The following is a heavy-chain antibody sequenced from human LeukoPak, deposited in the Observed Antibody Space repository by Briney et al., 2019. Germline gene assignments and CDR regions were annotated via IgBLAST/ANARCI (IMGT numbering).Heavy chain of an antibody. V-gene: IGHV3-74*01. CDR2: MNSDGSAT. Sequence: GGSLRLSCAASGLSFSNYWMHWVRQAPGKGLVWVTRMNSDGSATYYADSVQGRFTISRDNAKNTLYLQMNSLRAEDTAMYFCAKGPNYFDSWGQGTLVTVSS. CDR1: GLSFSNYW. CDR3: AKGPNYFDS. J-gene: IGHJ4*02.